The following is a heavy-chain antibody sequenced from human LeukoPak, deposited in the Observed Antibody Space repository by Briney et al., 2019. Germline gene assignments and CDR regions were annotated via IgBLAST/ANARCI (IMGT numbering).Heavy chain of an antibody. CDR1: GXAFSRYA. CDR3: AKDLDSTGYYSYRY. CDR2: ISTSGRT. Sequence: PGESLRLSCAASGXAFSRYAMNWVRQAPGKGLEWVSLISTSGRTHYADSVEGRFTISRDNSKNTLYLQMNSLRAEDTAVYYCAKDLDSTGYYSYRYWGQGTLVTVSS. D-gene: IGHD3-22*01. V-gene: IGHV3-23*01. J-gene: IGHJ4*02.